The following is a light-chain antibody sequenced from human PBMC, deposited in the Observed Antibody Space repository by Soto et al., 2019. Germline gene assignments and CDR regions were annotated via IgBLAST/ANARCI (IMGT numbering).Light chain of an antibody. CDR2: EVS. CDR3: SSYSVTTALV. J-gene: IGLJ2*01. CDR1: ASDIGGYKY. V-gene: IGLV2-14*01. Sequence: QSALTQPASVSGSPGQSITIACTGTASDIGGYKYVSWYQHHPGKAPKLMIYEVSNRPSGVSTRFSGSKSGNTATLTISGLQAEDEADYYCSSYSVTTALVFGGGTKVTVL.